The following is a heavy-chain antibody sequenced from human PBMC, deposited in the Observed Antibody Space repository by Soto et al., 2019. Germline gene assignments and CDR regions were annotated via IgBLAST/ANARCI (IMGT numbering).Heavy chain of an antibody. CDR3: ARGVGSSPPRY. Sequence: SETLSLTCTVSGGSISVYYWSCFRQPPGHELEWIGYIYASGSPYYNPSLRSRVTISADTSKNQISLKLTSPTAADTAVYYCARGVGSSPPRYWGRGTLVTVSS. CDR1: GGSISVYY. D-gene: IGHD1-26*01. CDR2: IYASGSP. V-gene: IGHV4-59*01. J-gene: IGHJ4*02.